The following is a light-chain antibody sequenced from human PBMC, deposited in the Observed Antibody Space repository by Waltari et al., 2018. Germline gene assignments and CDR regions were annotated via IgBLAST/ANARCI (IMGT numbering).Light chain of an antibody. CDR1: DSNFGTGYD. Sequence: QSVLTQPPSVSGAPGQRVTLSCTGTDSNFGTGYDVHWYQQFPGTAPKLLIYSNSNRPSGVPDRFSGSRSGTSASLTITGLQAEDEADDYCQAYDKSLSSVVFGGGTKVTVL. CDR3: QAYDKSLSSVV. J-gene: IGLJ2*01. CDR2: SNS. V-gene: IGLV1-40*01.